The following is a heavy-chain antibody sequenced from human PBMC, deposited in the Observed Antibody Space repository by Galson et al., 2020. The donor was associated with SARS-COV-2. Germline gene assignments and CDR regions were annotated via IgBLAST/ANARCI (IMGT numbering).Heavy chain of an antibody. CDR3: ARGRNPRDDGALLWIYRIASTGVFDY. CDR2: INNSGTT. V-gene: IGHV4-34*01. J-gene: IGHJ4*02. CDR1: SGTFSGYY. Sequence: PSETLSLTCAVYSGTFSGYYWNWIRQPPGKGLEWIGEINNSGTTNYNASLRSRVTISVDTSTSQFSLRLTSVTAADTAVYYCARGRNPRDDGALLWIYRIASTGVFDYWGLGTLVTVSS. D-gene: IGHD6-13*01.